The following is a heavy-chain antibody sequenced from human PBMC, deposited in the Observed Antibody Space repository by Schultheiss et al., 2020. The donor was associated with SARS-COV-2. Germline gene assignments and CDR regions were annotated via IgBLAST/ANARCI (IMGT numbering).Heavy chain of an antibody. CDR2: ISSSSSTI. Sequence: GGSLRLSCAASGFTFSTYSMNWVRQAPGKGLEWVSYISSSSSTIYYADSVKGRFTISRDNAKNSLYLQMNSLRAEDTAVYYCASTPDSGWYEYYYYGMDVWGQGTTVTVSS. CDR1: GFTFSTYS. V-gene: IGHV3-48*04. J-gene: IGHJ6*02. CDR3: ASTPDSGWYEYYYYGMDV. D-gene: IGHD6-19*01.